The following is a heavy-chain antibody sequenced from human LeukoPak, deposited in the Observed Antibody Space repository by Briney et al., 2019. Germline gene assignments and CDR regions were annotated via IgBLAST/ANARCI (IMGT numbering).Heavy chain of an antibody. J-gene: IGHJ4*02. CDR1: GDSFSSYY. Sequence: PSETLSLTCTVSGDSFSSYYWSWIRQPPGKGLEWIGEINHSGSTNYNPSLKSRVTISVDTSKNQFSLKLSSVTAADTAVYYCARVRGSGSYYNFGYDYWGQGTLVTVSS. V-gene: IGHV4-34*01. D-gene: IGHD3-10*01. CDR2: INHSGST. CDR3: ARVRGSGSYYNFGYDY.